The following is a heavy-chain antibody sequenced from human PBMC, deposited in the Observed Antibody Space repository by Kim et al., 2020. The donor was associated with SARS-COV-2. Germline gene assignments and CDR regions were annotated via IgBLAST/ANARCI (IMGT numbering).Heavy chain of an antibody. D-gene: IGHD4-17*01. CDR1: GFTFSSYG. J-gene: IGHJ4*02. V-gene: IGHV3-33*01. CDR2: IWYDGSNK. Sequence: GGSLRLSCPASGFTFSSYGMHWVRQAPGKGLEWVAVIWYDGSNKYYADSVKGRFTISRDNSKNTLYLQMNSLRAEDTAVYYCARAPDGDYDLFFDYWGQGTLVTVSS. CDR3: ARAPDGDYDLFFDY.